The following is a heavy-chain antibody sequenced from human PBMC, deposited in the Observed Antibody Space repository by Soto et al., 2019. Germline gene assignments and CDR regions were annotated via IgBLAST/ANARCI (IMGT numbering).Heavy chain of an antibody. D-gene: IGHD3-10*01. CDR3: ARDRGWTMVLGGPRDFDL. J-gene: IGHJ2*01. CDR1: GFTFSSYA. V-gene: IGHV3-30-3*01. CDR2: ISYDGSNK. Sequence: QVQLVESGGGVVQPGRSLRLSCAASGFTFSSYAMHWVRQAPGKGLEWVAVISYDGSNKYYADSVKGRFTISRDNSKNTLYLQMNSLRAEDTAVYYCARDRGWTMVLGGPRDFDLWGRGTLVTVSS.